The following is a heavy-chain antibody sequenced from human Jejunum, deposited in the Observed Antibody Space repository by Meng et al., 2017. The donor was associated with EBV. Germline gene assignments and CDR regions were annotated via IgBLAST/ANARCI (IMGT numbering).Heavy chain of an antibody. CDR1: GGTFSSYV. CDR3: TAGGQGDY. CDR2: IIPLFGTT. Sequence: QVQLVQSGAEVKKXXXXVKVSCKASGGTFSSYVISWVRQAPGQGLEWKGGIIPLFGTTQYAQKFQGRVTITADESTSTAYMELSSLRSEDGAVYYCTAGGQGDYWGQGTLVTVSS. D-gene: IGHD3-16*01. J-gene: IGHJ4*02. V-gene: IGHV1-69*01.